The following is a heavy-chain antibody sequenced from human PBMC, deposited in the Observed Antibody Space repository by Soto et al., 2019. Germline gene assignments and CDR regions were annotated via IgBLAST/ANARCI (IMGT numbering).Heavy chain of an antibody. CDR3: AKVVAAGNPVFDY. CDR1: GFTFSSYA. D-gene: IGHD6-13*01. J-gene: IGHJ4*02. V-gene: IGHV3-23*01. Sequence: PGGSLRLSCVASGFTFSSYAMSWVRQAPGKGLEWVSAISGSGGSTYYADSVKGRFTISRDNSKNTLYLQMNSLRAEDTAVCYCAKVVAAGNPVFDYWGQGTLVTVSS. CDR2: ISGSGGST.